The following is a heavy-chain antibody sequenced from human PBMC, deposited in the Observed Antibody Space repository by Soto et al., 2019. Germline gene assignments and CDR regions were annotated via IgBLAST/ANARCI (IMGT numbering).Heavy chain of an antibody. V-gene: IGHV3-30*18. J-gene: IGHJ5*02. CDR1: GFSFSNYG. CDR3: AKDWVIQLLPIWPDP. CDR2: VSSDGNNK. D-gene: IGHD2-2*01. Sequence: GSLRLSCAASGFSFSNYGMHWVRQAPGKGLEWVAFVSSDGNNKYYAESVKGRFTISRDNSKNTLFLQVDRLTVDDTAVYYCAKDWVIQLLPIWPDPWGQGTLVTVSS.